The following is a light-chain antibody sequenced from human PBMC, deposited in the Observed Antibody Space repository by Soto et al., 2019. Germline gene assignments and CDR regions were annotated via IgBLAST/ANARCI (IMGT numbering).Light chain of an antibody. Sequence: ENVLTQSPGTLSLSPGGRATLSCRASQSVSSGYLAWYQQKPGQAPRLLIYGASSRATGIPDRFSGSGSGTDFTLTISRLEPEDFAVYFCQQYGSSPRTFG. V-gene: IGKV3-20*01. CDR3: QQYGSSPRT. CDR2: GAS. J-gene: IGKJ4*02. CDR1: QSVSSGY.